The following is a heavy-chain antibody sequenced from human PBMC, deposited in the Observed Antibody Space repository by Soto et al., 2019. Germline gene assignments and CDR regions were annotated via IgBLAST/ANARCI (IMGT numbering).Heavy chain of an antibody. D-gene: IGHD3-22*01. CDR1: GFTVSNNY. V-gene: IGHV3-53*01. CDR2: IYSGGRT. J-gene: IGHJ4*02. Sequence: GGSLSLSCAASGFTVSNNYMWCFLQAPGEGLECVSIIYSGGRTFYLDPVKDRFTIFRENSKNTQYLQMNSLRAEDTAVNYCGRGEVVADWGQGTLVTVSS. CDR3: GRGEVVAD.